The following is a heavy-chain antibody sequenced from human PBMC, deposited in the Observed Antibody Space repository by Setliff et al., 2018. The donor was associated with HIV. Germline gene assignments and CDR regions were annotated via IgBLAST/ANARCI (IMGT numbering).Heavy chain of an antibody. CDR1: GGSISSGSHY. CDR2: IYYSGTT. Sequence: SETLSLTCSVPGGSISSGSHYWGWIRQAPGKGLEWIGNIYYSGTTFYNPSLKSRVSISVDTSRNEFSLKLTSVTAADTAVYYCAREFSSSSFDQWGQGTLVTVSS. V-gene: IGHV4-39*02. CDR3: AREFSSSSFDQ. J-gene: IGHJ4*02. D-gene: IGHD6-6*01.